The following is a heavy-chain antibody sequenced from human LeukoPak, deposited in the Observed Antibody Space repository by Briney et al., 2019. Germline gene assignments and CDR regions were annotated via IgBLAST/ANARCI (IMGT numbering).Heavy chain of an antibody. CDR3: ARGGGQQLVRRVYYYYGMDV. CDR2: INHSGST. CDR1: GGSFSGYY. V-gene: IGHV4-34*01. J-gene: IGHJ6*02. D-gene: IGHD6-13*01. Sequence: SETLSLTCAVYGGSFSGYYWSWIRQPPGKGLEWIGEINHSGSTNYNPSLKSRVTISVDTSKNQLSLKLSSVTAADTAVYYCARGGGQQLVRRVYYYYGMDVWGQGTTVTVSS.